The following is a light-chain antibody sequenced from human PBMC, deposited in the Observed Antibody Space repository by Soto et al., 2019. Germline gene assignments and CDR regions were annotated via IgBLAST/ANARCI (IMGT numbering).Light chain of an antibody. J-gene: IGKJ1*01. CDR2: GPS. V-gene: IGKV3-15*01. CDR1: RSISSN. CDR3: RQYTHSSAWS. Sequence: IVLTKSPVTLSQSPGDRATLSCRASRSISSNLAWYQQKPGQAARHLIYGPSTRATGGPARFSGSGSGTEFTLTISSRQSHDFAASYCRQYTHSSAWSFGQGTKVDIK.